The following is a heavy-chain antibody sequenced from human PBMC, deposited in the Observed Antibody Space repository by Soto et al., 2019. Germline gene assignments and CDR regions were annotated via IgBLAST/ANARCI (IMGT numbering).Heavy chain of an antibody. Sequence: PSETLSLTCTVSGDSINNYCWSWIRQPPGKRLEWIGYIYYTGSTTYNPSLESRITMSVDTSKNQFSLKLSSVNAADTAVYYCAKYRRTEAEGFTLDYWGRGTLVTVSS. CDR2: IYYTGST. CDR1: GDSINNYC. CDR3: AKYRRTEAEGFTLDY. V-gene: IGHV4-59*01. D-gene: IGHD6-13*01. J-gene: IGHJ4*02.